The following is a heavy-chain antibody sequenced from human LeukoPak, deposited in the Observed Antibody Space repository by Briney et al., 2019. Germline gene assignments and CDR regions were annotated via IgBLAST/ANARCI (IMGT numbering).Heavy chain of an antibody. CDR1: GFTVSTHY. CDR2: IYSGGST. V-gene: IGHV3-53*01. D-gene: IGHD6-13*01. CDR3: AKVGRAAAGTYYFDY. Sequence: QPGGSLRLSCAASGFTVSTHYMSWVRQVPGKGLEWVSTIYSGGSTYYADSVKGRFTISRDNSKNTLLLQMNSLRAEDTALYYCAKVGRAAAGTYYFDYWGQGTLVTVSS. J-gene: IGHJ4*02.